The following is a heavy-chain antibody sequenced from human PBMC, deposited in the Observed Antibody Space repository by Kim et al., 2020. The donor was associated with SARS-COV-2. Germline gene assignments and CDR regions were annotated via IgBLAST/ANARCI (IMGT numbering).Heavy chain of an antibody. J-gene: IGHJ6*02. CDR1: GGSISSSSYY. V-gene: IGHV4-39*01. Sequence: SETLSLTCTVSGGSISSSSYYWGWIRQPPGKGLEWIGSIYYSGSTYYNPSLKSRVTISVDTSKNQFSLKLSSVTAADTAVYYCARHALIAALPGDYYYGMDVWGQGTTVTVSS. CDR2: IYYSGST. D-gene: IGHD6-6*01. CDR3: ARHALIAALPGDYYYGMDV.